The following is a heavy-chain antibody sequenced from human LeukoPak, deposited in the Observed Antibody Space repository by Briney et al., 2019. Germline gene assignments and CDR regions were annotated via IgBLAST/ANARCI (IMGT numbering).Heavy chain of an antibody. V-gene: IGHV3-33*08. CDR1: GFTFSSYW. CDR2: IWYDGSNK. D-gene: IGHD3-22*01. CDR3: ANGGYYDSHDAFDI. Sequence: PGGSLRLSCAASGFTFSSYWMSWVRQAPGKGLEWVAVIWYDGSNKYYADSVKGRFTISRDNSKNTLYLQMNSLRAEDTAVYYCANGGYYDSHDAFDIWGQGTMVTVSS. J-gene: IGHJ3*02.